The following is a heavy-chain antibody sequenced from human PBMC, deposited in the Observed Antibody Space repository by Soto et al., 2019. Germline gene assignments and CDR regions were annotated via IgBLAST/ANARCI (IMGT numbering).Heavy chain of an antibody. D-gene: IGHD1-1*01. V-gene: IGHV3-23*01. J-gene: IGHJ3*02. CDR2: ISGSCGST. Sequence: EVQLLESGGGLVQPGGSLRLSCAASGFTFSSYAMSWVRQAPGKGLEWVSAISGSCGSTYYADSVKGRFTISRDNSKNTLYLQMNSLRAEDTAVYYCAKATGRLDAFDIWGQGTMVTVSS. CDR3: AKATGRLDAFDI. CDR1: GFTFSSYA.